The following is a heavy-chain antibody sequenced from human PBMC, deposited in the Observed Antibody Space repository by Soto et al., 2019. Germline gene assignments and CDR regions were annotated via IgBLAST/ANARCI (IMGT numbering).Heavy chain of an antibody. Sequence: PGGSLRLSCAASGFTFSSYWMSWVRQAPGKGLEWVANIKQDGSEKYYVDSVKGRFTTSRDNAKNSLYLQMNSLRAEDTAVYYCARATEVGMIFWRRVPHGYYFEYWGQGTLVTVS. CDR3: ARATEVGMIFWRRVPHGYYFEY. D-gene: IGHD3-9*01. J-gene: IGHJ4*02. V-gene: IGHV3-7*03. CDR2: IKQDGSEK. CDR1: GFTFSSYW.